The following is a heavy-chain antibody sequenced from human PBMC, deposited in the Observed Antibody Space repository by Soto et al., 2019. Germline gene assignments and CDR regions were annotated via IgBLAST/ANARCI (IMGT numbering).Heavy chain of an antibody. V-gene: IGHV3-74*01. CDR3: ARSEGSGWYVY. CDR1: GFTLSSYW. D-gene: IGHD6-19*01. J-gene: IGHJ4*02. CDR2: LNSDGSST. Sequence: EVQLVESGGNLVQPGGSLRLSCAASGFTLSSYWMHWVRQAPGKGLVWVSRLNSDGSSTNYADSVKGRFTISRDNAKNTLFLQMDSLRAEDTAVYYCARSEGSGWYVYWGQGTLVTVSS.